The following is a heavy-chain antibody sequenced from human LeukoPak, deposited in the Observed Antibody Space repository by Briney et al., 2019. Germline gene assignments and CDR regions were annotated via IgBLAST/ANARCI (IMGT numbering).Heavy chain of an antibody. CDR1: GFTFSSYE. V-gene: IGHV3-48*03. J-gene: IGHJ4*02. CDR2: ISSSGSTI. Sequence: GGSLRLSYAASGFTFSSYEMNWVRQAPGKGLEWVSYISSSGSTIYYADSVKGRFTISRDNAKNSLYLQMNSLRAEDTAVYYCARENDPSLDYWGQGTLVTVSS. CDR3: ARENDPSLDY.